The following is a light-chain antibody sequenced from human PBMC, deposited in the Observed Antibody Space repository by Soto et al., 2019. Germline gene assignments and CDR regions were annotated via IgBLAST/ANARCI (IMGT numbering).Light chain of an antibody. J-gene: IGLJ3*02. CDR3: AAWDDSLSGVV. V-gene: IGLV1-47*01. Sequence: QSVLTQPPSASGTPGQRVTISCSGSSSNIGSNYVYWYQQLPGTAPKLLIYRNNQRPSGVPDRFSGSKSGTSASLLAISGLRSGDESDYYCAAWDDSLSGVVFGGGTKLTVL. CDR1: SSNIGSNY. CDR2: RNN.